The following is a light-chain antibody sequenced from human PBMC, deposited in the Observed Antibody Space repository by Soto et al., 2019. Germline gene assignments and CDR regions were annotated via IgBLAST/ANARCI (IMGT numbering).Light chain of an antibody. CDR1: QSVSSSY. CDR3: QQYGSSPLT. V-gene: IGKV3-20*01. J-gene: IGKJ4*01. CDR2: GAS. Sequence: ETVLTQSPGTLSLSPGERATLSCRASQSVSSSYLAWYQQKPGQAPRLLIYGASDRATGIPDRFSGSGSGTDFTLTISRLEPEDFAVYYCQQYGSSPLTFGGGTKVDIK.